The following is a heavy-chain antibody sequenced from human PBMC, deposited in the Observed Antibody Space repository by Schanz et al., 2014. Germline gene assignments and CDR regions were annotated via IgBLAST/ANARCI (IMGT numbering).Heavy chain of an antibody. Sequence: QVHLVQSGAEVKKPGASVKVSCKASGYTFTSYSIHWVRQAPGQGLEWMGWINVGNGNMKYSQKFQGRVTITRDTSASTAYMELTSLRSEDTAVYFCARDLTVDTGYVVHYYYDGMDVWGQGTTVTVSS. CDR1: GYTFTSYS. V-gene: IGHV1-3*01. CDR2: INVGNGNM. CDR3: ARDLTVDTGYVVHYYYDGMDV. D-gene: IGHD5-12*01. J-gene: IGHJ6*02.